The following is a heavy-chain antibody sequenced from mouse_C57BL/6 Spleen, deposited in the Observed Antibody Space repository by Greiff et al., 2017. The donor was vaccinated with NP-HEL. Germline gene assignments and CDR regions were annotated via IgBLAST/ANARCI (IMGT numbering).Heavy chain of an antibody. D-gene: IGHD1-1*01. V-gene: IGHV1-7*01. Sequence: VQLQQSGAELAKPGASVKLSCKASGYTFTSYWMHWVKQRPGQGLEWIGYINPSSGYTKYTQKFKDKATLTADKSSSTAYMQLSSLTYADSAVYYWARAYITTVVATPYAMDYWGQGTSVTVSS. CDR1: GYTFTSYW. CDR2: INPSSGYT. CDR3: ARAYITTVVATPYAMDY. J-gene: IGHJ4*01.